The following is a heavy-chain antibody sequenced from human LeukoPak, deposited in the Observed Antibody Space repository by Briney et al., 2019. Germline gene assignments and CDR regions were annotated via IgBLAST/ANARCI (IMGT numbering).Heavy chain of an antibody. Sequence: GGSLRLSCAAPGFTFSSYGMHWVRQAPGKGLEWVAFIRYDGSNKYYADSVKGRFTISRDNSKNTLYLQMNSLRAEDTAVYYCAKGGYCSGGSCYSSYFDYWGQGTLVTVSS. D-gene: IGHD2-15*01. CDR3: AKGGYCSGGSCYSSYFDY. J-gene: IGHJ4*02. CDR2: IRYDGSNK. CDR1: GFTFSSYG. V-gene: IGHV3-30*02.